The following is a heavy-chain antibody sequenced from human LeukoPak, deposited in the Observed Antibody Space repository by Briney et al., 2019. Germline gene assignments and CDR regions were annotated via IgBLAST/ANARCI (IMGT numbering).Heavy chain of an antibody. CDR3: ASYSFGSYYDFWSGSTY. CDR2: IWYDGNNK. V-gene: IGHV3-33*01. J-gene: IGHJ4*02. CDR1: GFIFSSYG. Sequence: GGSLRLSCAASGFIFSSYGMHWVRQAPGKGLEWVAVIWYDGNNKYYADSVKGRFTISRDNSRNTLYLQMNSLRAEDTAVYYCASYSFGSYYDFWSGSTYWGQGTLVTASS. D-gene: IGHD3-3*01.